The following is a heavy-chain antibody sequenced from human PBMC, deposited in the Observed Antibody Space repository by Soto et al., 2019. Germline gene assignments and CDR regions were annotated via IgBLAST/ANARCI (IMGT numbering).Heavy chain of an antibody. J-gene: IGHJ5*01. CDR3: TGGTTFSSSFWLDS. V-gene: IGHV6-1*01. D-gene: IGHD1-1*01. Sequence: SQTLSLTCDISGDSVTSNRAAWNWIRHSPSRGLEWLGRTYYRSKWYNDYGTSVKGRITFNADTSKNQLSLQPNSVTPEDTAVYYCTGGTTFSSSFWLDSSGQGPMVTVYS. CDR2: TYYRSKWYN. CDR1: GDSVTSNRAA.